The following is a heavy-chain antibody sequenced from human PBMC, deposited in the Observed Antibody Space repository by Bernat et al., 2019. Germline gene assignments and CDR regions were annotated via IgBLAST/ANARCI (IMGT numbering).Heavy chain of an antibody. CDR2: ISAYNGNT. Sequence: QVQLVQSGAEVKKPGASVKVSCKASGYTFTSYGISWVRQAPGQGLEWMGWISAYNGNTNYAQKLQGRVTMTTDTSTSTAYMELRSLRSDDTAVYYCARDETDIVVVVAATYFVYWGQGTLVTVSS. V-gene: IGHV1-18*01. D-gene: IGHD2-15*01. CDR3: ARDETDIVVVVAATYFVY. CDR1: GYTFTSYG. J-gene: IGHJ4*02.